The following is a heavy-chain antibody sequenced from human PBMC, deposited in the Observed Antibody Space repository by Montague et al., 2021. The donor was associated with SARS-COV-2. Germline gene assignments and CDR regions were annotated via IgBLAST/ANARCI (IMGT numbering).Heavy chain of an antibody. CDR2: IYYSGXT. J-gene: IGHJ5*02. V-gene: IGHV4-39*01. CDR3: ARGLVGWFDP. Sequence: SETLSLTCTVSGGPISSSSYYWGWIRQPPGKGLEWIGSIYYSGXTXYXXSLKSRVTISVDTSKNQFSLKLSSATAADTAVYYCARGLVGWFDPWGQGTLVTVSS. CDR1: GGPISSSSYY. D-gene: IGHD3/OR15-3a*01.